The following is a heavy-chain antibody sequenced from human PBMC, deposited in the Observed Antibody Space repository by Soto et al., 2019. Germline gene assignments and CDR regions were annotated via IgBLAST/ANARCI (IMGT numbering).Heavy chain of an antibody. CDR1: GYTFTSYD. CDR3: ASSWGTPRDY. D-gene: IGHD3-16*01. V-gene: IGHV1-8*01. Sequence: QVQLVQSGAEVKKPGASVKVSCKASGYTFTSYDINWVRQATGQGLEWMGWMNPNSGNTGYAQKAQGRVPITRNTSISTTYMELSSLRSEATSVYYCASSWGTPRDYWGQGTLVTVSS. J-gene: IGHJ4*02. CDR2: MNPNSGNT.